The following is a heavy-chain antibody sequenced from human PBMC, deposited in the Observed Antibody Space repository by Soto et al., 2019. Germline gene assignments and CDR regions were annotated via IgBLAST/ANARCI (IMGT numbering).Heavy chain of an antibody. CDR3: AREYGYNYGTFDY. J-gene: IGHJ4*02. Sequence: QVQLVESGGGVVQPGRSLRLSCAASGFTFSTYAMHWVRQAPGKGLEWVAVISYDGSNKYYADSVKGRFTISRDNSTNTLYLQMNNLRVEDTAVYYCAREYGYNYGTFDYWGQGTRVTVSS. CDR2: ISYDGSNK. D-gene: IGHD5-18*01. CDR1: GFTFSTYA. V-gene: IGHV3-30-3*01.